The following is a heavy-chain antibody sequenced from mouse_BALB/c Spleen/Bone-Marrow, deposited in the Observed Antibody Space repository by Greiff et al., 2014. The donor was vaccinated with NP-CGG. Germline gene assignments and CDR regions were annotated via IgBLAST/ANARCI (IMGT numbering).Heavy chain of an antibody. CDR3: ARLMNVDGRDN. J-gene: IGHJ4*01. CDR1: GFTFSSFG. Sequence: EVKVEESGGGLVQPGGSRKLSCAASGFTFSSFGMHWVRQAPEKGLEWVAYISSGSSTIYYSDTVKGRFTISRDNPKNTLFLQMTSLRSEDTATYYCARLMNVDGRDNWGQGTSVTVSS. CDR2: ISSGSSTI. V-gene: IGHV5-17*02. D-gene: IGHD2-3*01.